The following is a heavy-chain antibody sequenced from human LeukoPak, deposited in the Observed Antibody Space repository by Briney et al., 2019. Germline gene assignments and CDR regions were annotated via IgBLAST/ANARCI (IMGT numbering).Heavy chain of an antibody. Sequence: GGSLRLSCAASGFTFDDYGMSWVRQAPGRGLEWVSFISSNGGRTYYADSVKGRFTISRDNSKNTLYLQMNNLRTEDVAVYYCAKSDIIVVSDAKGNWFDPWGQGSLVTVSS. CDR1: GFTFDDYG. CDR3: AKSDIIVVSDAKGNWFDP. D-gene: IGHD2-2*01. CDR2: ISSNGGRT. V-gene: IGHV3-23*01. J-gene: IGHJ5*02.